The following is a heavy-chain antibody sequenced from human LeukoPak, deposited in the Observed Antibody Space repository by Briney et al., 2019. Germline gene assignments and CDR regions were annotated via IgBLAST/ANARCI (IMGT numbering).Heavy chain of an antibody. CDR3: ATGGTRNLSI. V-gene: IGHV4-61*02. J-gene: IGHJ4*02. CDR2: IFISGKT. Sequence: SETLSLTCTVSGGSISSGNYYWSWIRQPAGKGLEWIGRIFISGKTNYNPSLKSRVTISIDTSKNQFSLKLNSVTAADTAMYYCATGGTRNLSIWGQGTLVTVSS. CDR1: GGSISSGNYY. D-gene: IGHD6-6*01.